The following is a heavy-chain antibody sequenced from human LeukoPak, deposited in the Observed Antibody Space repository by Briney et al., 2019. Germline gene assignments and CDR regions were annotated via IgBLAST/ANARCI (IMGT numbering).Heavy chain of an antibody. J-gene: IGHJ4*02. Sequence: PGRSLRLSCAASGFTFSSYAMHWVRQAPGKGLEWVSAISGSGGSTFYADSVKGRFTISRDNSKNTLFLQMNSLRAEDTALYYCAKQAPAMVVGSLDYWGQGTLVTVSS. CDR3: AKQAPAMVVGSLDY. V-gene: IGHV3-23*01. CDR1: GFTFSSYA. D-gene: IGHD5-18*01. CDR2: ISGSGGST.